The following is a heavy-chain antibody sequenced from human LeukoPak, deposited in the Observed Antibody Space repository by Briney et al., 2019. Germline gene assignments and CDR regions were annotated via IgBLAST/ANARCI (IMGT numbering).Heavy chain of an antibody. J-gene: IGHJ4*02. CDR1: EFNVSSNY. D-gene: IGHD2-8*01. V-gene: IGHV3-66*02. CDR2: IFTGGST. CDR3: ASLVGVFFSLH. Sequence: GGSLRLSCAASEFNVSSNYMSWVRQAPGKGLVWVSGIFTGGSTSYVDAVKDRFTTSRENSNNTLHHQMNSLRTDDTSVYYCASLVGVFFSLHWGEGTLVGVSS.